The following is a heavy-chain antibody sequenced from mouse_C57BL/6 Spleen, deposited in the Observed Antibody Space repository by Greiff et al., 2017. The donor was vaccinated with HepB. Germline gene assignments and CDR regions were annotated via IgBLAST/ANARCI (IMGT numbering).Heavy chain of an antibody. D-gene: IGHD2-4*01. J-gene: IGHJ4*01. CDR3: ASYYDYDYYAMDY. V-gene: IGHV2-2*01. Sequence: VQLQQSGPGLVQPSQRLSITCTVSGFSLTSYGVHWVRQSPGKGLEWLGVIWSGGSTDYNAAFISRLSISKDNSKSQVFFKMNSLQADDTAIYYCASYYDYDYYAMDYWGQGTSVTVSS. CDR2: IWSGGST. CDR1: GFSLTSYG.